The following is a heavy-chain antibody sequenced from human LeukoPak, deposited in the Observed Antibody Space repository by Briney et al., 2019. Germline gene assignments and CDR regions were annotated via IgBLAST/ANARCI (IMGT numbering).Heavy chain of an antibody. D-gene: IGHD6-19*01. J-gene: IGHJ4*02. Sequence: GGSLRLSCTASGFTFGDYAMSWVRQAPGKGLEWVSSISSSSSYIYYADSVKGRFTISRDNAKNSLYLQMNSLRAEDTAVYYCARARVSSGWNFDYWGQGTLVTVSS. CDR2: ISSSSSYI. CDR3: ARARVSSGWNFDY. CDR1: GFTFGDYA. V-gene: IGHV3-21*01.